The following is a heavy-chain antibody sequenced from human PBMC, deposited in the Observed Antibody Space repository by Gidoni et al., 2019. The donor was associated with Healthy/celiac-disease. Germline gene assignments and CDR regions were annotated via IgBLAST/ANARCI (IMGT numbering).Heavy chain of an antibody. V-gene: IGHV1-2*02. Sequence: QVQLVQSGAEVKKPGASVKVSCKASGYTFTGYSMHWVRQAPGQGLEWMGWIKPNRGGANYAQKFQGRVTMTRETTISTAYMELSRLGSDDTAVYYCARVEITFGGVIPYDYWGQGTLVTVSS. CDR2: IKPNRGGA. D-gene: IGHD3-16*02. J-gene: IGHJ4*02. CDR1: GYTFTGYS. CDR3: ARVEITFGGVIPYDY.